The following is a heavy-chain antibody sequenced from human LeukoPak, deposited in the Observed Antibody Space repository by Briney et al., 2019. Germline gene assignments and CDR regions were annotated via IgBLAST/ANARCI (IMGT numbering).Heavy chain of an antibody. J-gene: IGHJ4*02. CDR1: GFTFSSYA. V-gene: IGHV3-23*01. CDR2: MTGSGDFT. CDR3: ANPDSSGFYLSIRFDF. Sequence: GGSLRLSCTTSGFTFSSYAMSWVRQAPGKGLEWVSTMTGSGDFTYYADSVKGRFTISRDNSKNTLYLHMSSLRAEDTAIYYCANPDSSGFYLSIRFDFWGQGTLVTVSS. D-gene: IGHD3-22*01.